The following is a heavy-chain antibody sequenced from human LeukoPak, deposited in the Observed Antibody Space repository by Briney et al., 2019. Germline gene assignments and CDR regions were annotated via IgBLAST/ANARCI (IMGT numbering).Heavy chain of an antibody. CDR3: ARTNWFDP. Sequence: HPGGSLRLSCVASGFTFSGSWMHWVRQVPGKGLVRVSRIKNDGSSTTYADSVKGRFTISRDNAKNTLYLQMNSLRVEDTAVYYCARTNWFDPWGQGTLVIVSS. J-gene: IGHJ5*02. V-gene: IGHV3-74*03. CDR1: GFTFSGSW. CDR2: IKNDGSST.